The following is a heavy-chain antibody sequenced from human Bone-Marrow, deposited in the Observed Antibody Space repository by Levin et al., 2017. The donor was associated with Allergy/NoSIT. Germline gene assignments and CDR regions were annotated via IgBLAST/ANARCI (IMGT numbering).Heavy chain of an antibody. CDR1: GYTFSGYY. Sequence: GGSLSLSCVGSGYTFSGYYMHWVRQAPGKGLVWVSHINSDGSNTNYADSVKGRFTISRDNAKNTLYLQMNSLRAEDTAVYYCGRGGCSSTSCIDYWGQGILVTVSS. CDR2: INSDGSNT. J-gene: IGHJ4*02. CDR3: GRGGCSSTSCIDY. V-gene: IGHV3-74*01. D-gene: IGHD2-2*01.